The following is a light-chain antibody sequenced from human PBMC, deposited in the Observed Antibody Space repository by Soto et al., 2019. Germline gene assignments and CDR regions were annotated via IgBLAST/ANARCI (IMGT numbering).Light chain of an antibody. CDR1: QSVSNR. J-gene: IGKJ1*01. V-gene: IGKV1-5*01. CDR2: DAS. CDR3: QQCSVYWT. Sequence: DIEMTQSPSSLSASVGDRATITCRAGQSVSNRLAWYQQKPGKAPKVLIYDASSWAGGVPSRLTDSGSGTEFTLTVNSLQPDEFATDYCQQCSVYWTGGQGTKVDIK.